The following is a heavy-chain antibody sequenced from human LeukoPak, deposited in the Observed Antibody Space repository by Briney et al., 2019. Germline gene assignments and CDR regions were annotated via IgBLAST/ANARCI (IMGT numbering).Heavy chain of an antibody. CDR3: ARTGTGYYYYYYMDV. Sequence: GGSLRLSCAATGFTFSSHSMNWVRQAPRKGLEWVSSISSSSSYIYYADSVKGRFTISRDNAKNSLYLQMNSLRAEDTALYHCARTGTGYYYYYYMDVWGKGTTVTISS. CDR2: ISSSSSYI. V-gene: IGHV3-21*04. J-gene: IGHJ6*03. CDR1: GFTFSSHS.